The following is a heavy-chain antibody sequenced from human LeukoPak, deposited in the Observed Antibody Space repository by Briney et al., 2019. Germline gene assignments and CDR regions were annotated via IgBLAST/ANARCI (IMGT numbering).Heavy chain of an antibody. Sequence: ASVKVSCKASGYTFTSYYMHWVRQAPGQGLEWMGIINPSGGSTSYAQKFQGRVTMTRDMSISTAYMELSRLRSDDAAVYYCARDRRHCSGGSCSHRGNWFDPWGQGTLVTVSS. J-gene: IGHJ5*02. CDR1: GYTFTSYY. D-gene: IGHD2-15*01. CDR3: ARDRRHCSGGSCSHRGNWFDP. V-gene: IGHV1-46*01. CDR2: INPSGGST.